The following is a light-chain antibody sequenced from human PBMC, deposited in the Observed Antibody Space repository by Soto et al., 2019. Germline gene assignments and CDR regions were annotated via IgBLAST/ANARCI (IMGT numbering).Light chain of an antibody. CDR1: QSVSSSY. Sequence: EIVLTQSPGTLSLSPGERATLSCRASQSVSSSYLAWYQHKPGQAPRLLIYGASSRATGIPDRFSGSGSGTDFTLTISRLEPEDFEVYYCQQYDSSLFTFGPGTKVDIK. J-gene: IGKJ3*01. V-gene: IGKV3-20*01. CDR2: GAS. CDR3: QQYDSSLFT.